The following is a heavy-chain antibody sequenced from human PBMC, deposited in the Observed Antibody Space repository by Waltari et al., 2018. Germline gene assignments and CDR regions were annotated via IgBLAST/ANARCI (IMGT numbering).Heavy chain of an antibody. Sequence: QVQLQESGPSLLKPSETLSLICTVAVGSISGFYWSVVRQPPGKGLDWIGYIYYTGSTNFNPSLKSRVTMSVDTSKNQFSLKLSSVTAADTAFYYCARGGGGDWEWFDPWGQGTLVTVSS. CDR1: VGSISGFY. V-gene: IGHV4-59*01. CDR2: IYYTGST. D-gene: IGHD2-21*02. J-gene: IGHJ5*02. CDR3: ARGGGGDWEWFDP.